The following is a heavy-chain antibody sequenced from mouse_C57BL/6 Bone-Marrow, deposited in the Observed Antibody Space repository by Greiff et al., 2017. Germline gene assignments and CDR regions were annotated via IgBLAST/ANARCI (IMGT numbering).Heavy chain of an antibody. D-gene: IGHD1-1*01. CDR1: GFTFSSYA. Sequence: EVQLQESGEGLVKPGGSLKLSCAASGFTFSSYAMSWVRQTPEKRLEWVAYISSGGDYIYYADTVKGRFTISRDNARNTLYLQMSSLKSEDTAMYYCTRDGPYYGSSDWYFDVWGTGTTVTVSS. J-gene: IGHJ1*03. CDR2: ISSGGDYI. V-gene: IGHV5-9-1*02. CDR3: TRDGPYYGSSDWYFDV.